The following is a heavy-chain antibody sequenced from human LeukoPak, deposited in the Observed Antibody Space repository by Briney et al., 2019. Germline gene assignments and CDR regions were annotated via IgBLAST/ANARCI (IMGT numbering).Heavy chain of an antibody. CDR1: GGSISGSSYY. V-gene: IGHV4-39*01. Sequence: SETLSLTCTVSGGSISGSSYYWGWIRQPPGKGLEWIGSIYYSGSTYYNPSLKSRVTISVDTSKNQFSLKLNSVTATDTAVYYCVRHDGRGGATMGAFDSWGQGSLVTVSS. J-gene: IGHJ5*01. CDR2: IYYSGST. CDR3: VRHDGRGGATMGAFDS. D-gene: IGHD5-12*01.